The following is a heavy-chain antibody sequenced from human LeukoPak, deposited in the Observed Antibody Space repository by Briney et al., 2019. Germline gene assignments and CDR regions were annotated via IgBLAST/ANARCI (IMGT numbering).Heavy chain of an antibody. CDR3: ARDIVVVVAAKIQNWFDP. CDR1: GGSNSSGSYY. CDR2: IYTSGST. V-gene: IGHV4-61*02. J-gene: IGHJ5*02. Sequence: PSETLSLTCTVSGGSNSSGSYYWSWIRQPAGKGLEWIGRIYTSGSTNYNPSLKSRVTISVDTSKNQFSLKLSSVTAADTAVYYCARDIVVVVAAKIQNWFDPWGQGTLVTVSS. D-gene: IGHD2-15*01.